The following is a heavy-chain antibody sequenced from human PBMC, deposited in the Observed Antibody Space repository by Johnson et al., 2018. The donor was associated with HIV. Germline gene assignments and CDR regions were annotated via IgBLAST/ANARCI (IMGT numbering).Heavy chain of an antibody. CDR2: INWNGGGA. Sequence: VQLVESGGGVVRPGGSLRLSCAASGSTLDDYGMSWVRQAPGKGLEWVSGINWNGGGAGYVDAVKGRFTISRDNSKNTLYLQMYSQRAEDTAEYYCAREGNDAAFDIWGQGTMVTVSS. D-gene: IGHD1-1*01. CDR1: GSTLDDYG. J-gene: IGHJ3*02. V-gene: IGHV3-20*04. CDR3: AREGNDAAFDI.